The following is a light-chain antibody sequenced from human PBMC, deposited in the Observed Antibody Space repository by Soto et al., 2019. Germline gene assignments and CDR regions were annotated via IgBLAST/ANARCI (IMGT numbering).Light chain of an antibody. CDR1: QSISNY. CDR2: AAS. V-gene: IGKV1-39*01. J-gene: IGKJ3*01. Sequence: DIQMTQSPSSLSASVGDKVTITCRTSQSISNYLNWYQQKPGKAPKLLVYAASNLQIGVPSRFSGSGSATDFTLTINSLQPGDFATYYCQQTYSVPRNFGPGTRVDVK. CDR3: QQTYSVPRN.